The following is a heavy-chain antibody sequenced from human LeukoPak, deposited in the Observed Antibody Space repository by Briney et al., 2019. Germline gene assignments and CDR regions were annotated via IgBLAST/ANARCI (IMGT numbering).Heavy chain of an antibody. J-gene: IGHJ4*02. V-gene: IGHV3-7*01. CDR2: IKQDGSEK. Sequence: HPGGSLRLSCAASGFTFTKYWMTWVRQAPGKGLEWVANIKQDGSEKFYVDSVKGRFTISRDNAKNSLDLQINSLGAEDTAVYYCARGLDCRRTSCYLDNWGQGTLVTVSS. CDR3: ARGLDCRRTSCYLDN. D-gene: IGHD2-2*01. CDR1: GFTFTKYW.